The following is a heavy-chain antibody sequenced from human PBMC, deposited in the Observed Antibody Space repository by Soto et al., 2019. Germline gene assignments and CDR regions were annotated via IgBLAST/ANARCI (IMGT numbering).Heavy chain of an antibody. Sequence: GGSLRLFCAASGFTFSSYAMHWVRQAPGKGLEWVAVISYDGSNKYYADSVKGRFTISRDNSKNTLYLQMNSLRAEDTAVYYCARDRLGYSYGLNWFDPWGQGTLVTVSS. CDR1: GFTFSSYA. D-gene: IGHD5-18*01. J-gene: IGHJ5*02. V-gene: IGHV3-30-3*01. CDR3: ARDRLGYSYGLNWFDP. CDR2: ISYDGSNK.